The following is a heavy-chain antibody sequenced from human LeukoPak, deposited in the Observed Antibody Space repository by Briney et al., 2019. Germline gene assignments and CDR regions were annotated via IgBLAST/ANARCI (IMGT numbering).Heavy chain of an antibody. CDR2: INQDGGEK. Sequence: PGGSLRLSCAASGFTFTTYYMSWVRQAPGKGLECVANINQDGGEKNYVDSVKGRFTISRDNAKNSLFLQMNSLRAEDTAVYYCARDSAACRGCAFDLWGQGTVVTVSS. J-gene: IGHJ3*01. D-gene: IGHD3-10*01. CDR3: ARDSAACRGCAFDL. V-gene: IGHV3-7*01. CDR1: GFTFTTYY.